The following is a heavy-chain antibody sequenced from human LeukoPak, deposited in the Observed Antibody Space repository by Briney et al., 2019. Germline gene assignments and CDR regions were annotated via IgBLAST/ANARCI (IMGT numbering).Heavy chain of an antibody. CDR1: GGSFSGYY. CDR2: INHSGST. CDR3: AKWPDAFDF. D-gene: IGHD5-12*01. Sequence: SETLSLTCAVYGGSFSGYYWSWIRQPPGKGPEWIGEINHSGSTNYNPSLKSRVTISVDTSKNQFSLKLSSVTAADTAVYYCAKWPDAFDFWGQGTLATVSS. V-gene: IGHV4-34*01. J-gene: IGHJ3*01.